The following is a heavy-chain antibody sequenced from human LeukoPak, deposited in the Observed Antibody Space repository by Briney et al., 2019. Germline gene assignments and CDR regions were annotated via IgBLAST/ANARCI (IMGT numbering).Heavy chain of an antibody. J-gene: IGHJ4*02. V-gene: IGHV4-59*01. CDR3: ASGIRSWFGELFFDY. CDR2: IYYSGST. Sequence: SETLSLTCTVSGGSISSYYWSWIRQPPGKGLEWIGYIYYSGSTNYNPSLKSRVTISVDTSKNQFSLKLSSVTAADTAVYYCASGIRSWFGELFFDYWGQGTPVTVSS. CDR1: GGSISSYY. D-gene: IGHD3-10*01.